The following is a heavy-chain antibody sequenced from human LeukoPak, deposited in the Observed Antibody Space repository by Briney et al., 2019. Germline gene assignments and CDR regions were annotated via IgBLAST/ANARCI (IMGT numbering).Heavy chain of an antibody. CDR2: IRYDGSNK. V-gene: IGHV3-30*02. CDR3: AKPQGMATTF. J-gene: IGHJ4*02. Sequence: GGSLRLSCAASGFTFSSYGMHWVRQASGKGLEWVAFIRYDGSNKYYADSVKGRFTISRDNTKNTLYLQMNSLRAEDTAVYYCAKPQGMATTFWGQGTLVTVSS. D-gene: IGHD5-24*01. CDR1: GFTFSSYG.